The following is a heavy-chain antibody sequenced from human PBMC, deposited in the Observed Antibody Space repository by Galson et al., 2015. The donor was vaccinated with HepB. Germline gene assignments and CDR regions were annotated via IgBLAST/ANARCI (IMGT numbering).Heavy chain of an antibody. V-gene: IGHV3-74*01. CDR1: GFTFSSYW. J-gene: IGHJ4*02. Sequence: SLRLSCAASGFTFSSYWMHWVRQAPGKGLVWVPRINSDGSSTSYADSVKGRFTISRDNAKNTLYLQMNSLRAEDTAVYYCARGYRSTIPDYWGQGTLVTVSS. CDR2: INSDGSST. D-gene: IGHD2-2*01. CDR3: ARGYRSTIPDY.